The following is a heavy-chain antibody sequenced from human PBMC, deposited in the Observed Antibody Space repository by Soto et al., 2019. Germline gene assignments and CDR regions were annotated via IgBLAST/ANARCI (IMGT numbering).Heavy chain of an antibody. D-gene: IGHD3-3*01. CDR1: GFSLSNARMG. CDR3: ARIQRFLERSPHYYYGMDV. CDR2: IFSNDEK. Sequence: SGPTLVNPTETLTLTCTVSGFSLSNARMGVSWIRQPPGKALEWLAHIFSNDEKSYSTSLKSRLTIFKDTPKSQVVLTLTNMDPVDTATYYCARIQRFLERSPHYYYGMDVWGQGTTVTVSS. J-gene: IGHJ6*02. V-gene: IGHV2-26*01.